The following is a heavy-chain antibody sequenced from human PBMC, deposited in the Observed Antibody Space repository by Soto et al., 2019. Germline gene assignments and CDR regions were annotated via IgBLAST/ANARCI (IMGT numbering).Heavy chain of an antibody. CDR3: ARGSWDDVSGHYYMDV. J-gene: IGHJ6*03. V-gene: IGHV6-1*01. Sequence: PSQTLSLTCDISGDSVSSNSAGWNWFRQTPSRGLEWLGRTYYKSKWYYTYAASVKSRITVSPDTSKNQFSLQLTSVTPEDTAVYYCARGSWDDVSGHYYMDVWDKGTTVTVSS. CDR1: GDSVSSNSAG. CDR2: TYYKSKWYY. D-gene: IGHD1-1*01.